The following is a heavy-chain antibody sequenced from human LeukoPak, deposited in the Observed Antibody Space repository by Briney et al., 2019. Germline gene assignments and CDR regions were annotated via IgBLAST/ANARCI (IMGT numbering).Heavy chain of an antibody. CDR3: ARDFDSSGYYYMIDY. V-gene: IGHV3-30*04. Sequence: PGGSLRLSCAASGFTFSSYAMHWVRQAPGKGLEWVAVISYDGSNKYYADSMKGRFTISRDNSKNTLYLQMNSLRAEDTAVYYCARDFDSSGYYYMIDYWGQGTLVTVSS. CDR1: GFTFSSYA. CDR2: ISYDGSNK. J-gene: IGHJ4*02. D-gene: IGHD3-22*01.